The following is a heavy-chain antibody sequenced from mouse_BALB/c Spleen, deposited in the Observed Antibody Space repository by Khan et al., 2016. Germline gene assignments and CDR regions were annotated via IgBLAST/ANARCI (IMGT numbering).Heavy chain of an antibody. CDR3: ARAYDYDY. V-gene: IGHV1-7*01. J-gene: IGHJ2*01. CDR1: GYTFTSYW. Sequence: QVQLKESGAELAKPGASVKMSCKASGYTFTSYWMHWVKQRPGQGLEWIGYINPSTGYTEYNQKFKDKATLTADKSSSTAYMQLSSLTSEDSAVYYCARAYDYDYWGQGTTLTVSS. D-gene: IGHD2-4*01. CDR2: INPSTGYT.